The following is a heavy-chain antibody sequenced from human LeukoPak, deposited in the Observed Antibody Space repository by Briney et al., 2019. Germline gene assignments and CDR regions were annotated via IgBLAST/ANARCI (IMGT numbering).Heavy chain of an antibody. CDR3: ARGAATNRYYFDY. J-gene: IGHJ4*02. D-gene: IGHD5-12*01. CDR1: GYTFTSYA. V-gene: IGHV1-3*01. CDR2: INAGNGNT. Sequence: GASVTVSCKASGYTFTSYAMHWVRQAPGQRLEWMGWINAGNGNTKYSQKFQGRVTITRDTSASTAYMELSSLRSEDTAVYSCARGAATNRYYFDYWGQGTLVTVSS.